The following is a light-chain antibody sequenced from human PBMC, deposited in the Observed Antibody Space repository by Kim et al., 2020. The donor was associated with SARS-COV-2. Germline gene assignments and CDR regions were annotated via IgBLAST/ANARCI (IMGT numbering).Light chain of an antibody. J-gene: IGKJ5*01. CDR2: GAS. CDR3: QQYGRPPIT. CDR1: QSVSGSS. V-gene: IGKV3-20*01. Sequence: SPGERATLACRASQSVSGSSLAWYQQKPGKTPRLLIYGASTRASGIPDRFSASESGSDFTLTISRLEPEDFAVYYCQQYGRPPITFGQGTRLEIK.